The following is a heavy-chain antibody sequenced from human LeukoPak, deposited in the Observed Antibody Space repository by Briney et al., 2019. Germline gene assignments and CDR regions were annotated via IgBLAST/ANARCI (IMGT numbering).Heavy chain of an antibody. J-gene: IGHJ3*02. V-gene: IGHV3-30*03. D-gene: IGHD1-26*01. CDR2: ISYDGSNK. CDR3: ASSGSLDAFDI. CDR1: GFIFSNYG. Sequence: GGSLRLSCVASGFIFSNYGMHWVRQAPGKGLEWVAVISYDGSNKYYADSVKGRFTISRDNSKNTLYLQMNSLRAEDTAVYYCASSGSLDAFDIWGQGTMVTVSS.